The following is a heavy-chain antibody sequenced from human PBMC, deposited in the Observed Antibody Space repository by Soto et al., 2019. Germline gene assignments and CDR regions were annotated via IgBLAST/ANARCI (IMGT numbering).Heavy chain of an antibody. CDR3: ASWDYDVLTGYSYDD. D-gene: IGHD3-9*01. V-gene: IGHV1-69*01. CDR2: IIPMTRRT. J-gene: IGHJ4*02. CDR1: GGTFNNYG. Sequence: QVQLVQSGAEVKKPGSSVKVSCKASGGTFNNYGMGWVRQAPGQGLEWMGGIIPMTRRTNYAQKFQGRVTVTADASMTTAYMELRGLRSEDTAVYYCASWDYDVLTGYSYDDWGQGTLVTVSS.